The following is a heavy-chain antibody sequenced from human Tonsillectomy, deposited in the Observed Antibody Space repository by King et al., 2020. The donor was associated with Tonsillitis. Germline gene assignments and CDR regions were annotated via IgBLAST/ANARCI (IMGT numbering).Heavy chain of an antibody. CDR3: ASDPPSIGFWGSYYMDV. V-gene: IGHV3-48*01. Sequence: VQLVESGGGLVQPGGSLRLSCAASGFTFSSYTMNWVRQAPGKGLEWISYVSSNSGTMYYADSVKGRFTISRDNAKNSLYLQMNSLRADDTAMYYCASDPPSIGFWGSYYMDVWGKGTTVTVSS. CDR2: VSSNSGTM. CDR1: GFTFSSYT. D-gene: IGHD3-22*01. J-gene: IGHJ6*03.